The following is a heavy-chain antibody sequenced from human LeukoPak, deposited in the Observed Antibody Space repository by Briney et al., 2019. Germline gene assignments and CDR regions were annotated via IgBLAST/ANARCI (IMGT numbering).Heavy chain of an antibody. CDR2: IYYSGST. CDR3: AREGGVDILTGYYSDY. V-gene: IGHV4-30-4*01. J-gene: IGHJ4*02. Sequence: PSQTLSLTCTVSGGSISSGDYYWSWIRQSPGKGLEWIGYIYYSGSTYYNPSLKSRVTISVDTSKNQFSLKLSSVTAADTAVYYCAREGGVDILTGYYSDYWGQGTLVTVSS. D-gene: IGHD3-9*01. CDR1: GGSISSGDYY.